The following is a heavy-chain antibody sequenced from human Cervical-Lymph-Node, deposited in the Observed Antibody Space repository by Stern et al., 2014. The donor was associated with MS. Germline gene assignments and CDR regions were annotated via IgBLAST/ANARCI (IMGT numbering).Heavy chain of an antibody. CDR1: GFNFNKYG. D-gene: IGHD3-10*01. Sequence: VQLVESGGAVVPPGTSLRLSCAASGFNFNKYGMHSVRQAPGKGLEWVAVIWYDGSNEDYADSVKGRFTITRDTSKNTLYLHMNSLRAEDTAVYYCTRGDVQKYGDYWGQGTLVTVSS. V-gene: IGHV3-33*01. J-gene: IGHJ4*02. CDR2: IWYDGSNE. CDR3: TRGDVQKYGDY.